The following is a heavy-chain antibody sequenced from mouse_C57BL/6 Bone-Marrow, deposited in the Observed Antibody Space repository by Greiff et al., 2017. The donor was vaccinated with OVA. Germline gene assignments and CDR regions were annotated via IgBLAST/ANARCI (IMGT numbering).Heavy chain of an antibody. V-gene: IGHV1-22*01. CDR3: ARYDYAGVYAMDY. CDR1: GYTFTDYN. Sequence: EVKLVESGPELVKPGASVKMSCKASGYTFTDYNMHWVKQSHGKSLEWIGYINPNNGGTSYNQKFKGKATLTVNTSSSTAYMELRSLTSEDSAVYYCARYDYAGVYAMDYWGQGTSVTVSS. CDR2: INPNNGGT. J-gene: IGHJ4*01. D-gene: IGHD2-4*01.